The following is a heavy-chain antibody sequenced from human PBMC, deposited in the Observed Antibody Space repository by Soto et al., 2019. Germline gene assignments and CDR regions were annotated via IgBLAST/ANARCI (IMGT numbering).Heavy chain of an antibody. D-gene: IGHD2-8*01. V-gene: IGHV3-23*01. CDR2: ISGSGGST. Sequence: GGSLRLSCAASGFTFSSYAMSWVRQAPGKGLEWVSAISGSGGSTYYADSVKGRFTISRDNSKNTLYLQMNSLRAEDTAVYYCATLGYCTNGVCPTDPDAFDIWGQGTMVTVSS. J-gene: IGHJ3*02. CDR1: GFTFSSYA. CDR3: ATLGYCTNGVCPTDPDAFDI.